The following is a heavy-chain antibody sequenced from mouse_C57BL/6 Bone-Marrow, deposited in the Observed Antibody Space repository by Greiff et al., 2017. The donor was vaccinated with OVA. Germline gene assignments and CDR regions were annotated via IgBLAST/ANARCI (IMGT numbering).Heavy chain of an antibody. CDR3: ARRGLLRSLAY. D-gene: IGHD1-1*01. CDR2: INPNNGGT. V-gene: IGHV1-18*01. Sequence: VQLQQSGPELVKPGASVKIPCKASGYTFTDYNMDWVKQSHGKSLEWIGDINPNNGGTIYNQKFKGKATLTVDKSSSTAYMELRSLTSEDTAVDYCARRGLLRSLAYWGQGTLVTVSA. CDR1: GYTFTDYN. J-gene: IGHJ3*01.